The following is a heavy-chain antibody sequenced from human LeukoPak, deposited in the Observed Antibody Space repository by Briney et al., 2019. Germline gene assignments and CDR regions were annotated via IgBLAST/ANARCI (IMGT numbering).Heavy chain of an antibody. D-gene: IGHD3-10*01. Sequence: GGSLRLSCAASGFTFSSYGTHWVRQAPGKGLEWVAVISYDGSNKYYADSVKGRFTISRDNSKNTLYLQMNSLRAEDTAVYYCAKDYYGSGNFDYWGQGTLVTVSS. CDR3: AKDYYGSGNFDY. V-gene: IGHV3-30*18. J-gene: IGHJ4*02. CDR2: ISYDGSNK. CDR1: GFTFSSYG.